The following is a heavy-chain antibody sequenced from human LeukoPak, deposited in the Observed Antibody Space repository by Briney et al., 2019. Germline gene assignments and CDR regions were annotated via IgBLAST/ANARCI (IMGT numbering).Heavy chain of an antibody. CDR1: GGSISSSSYY. V-gene: IGHV4-39*01. J-gene: IGHJ3*01. CDR2: IYYSGST. D-gene: IGHD6-19*01. Sequence: SETLSLTCTVSGGSISSSSYYWGWIRQPPGKGLEWIGSIYYSGSTYYNPSLKSRVTISVDTSKNQFSLKLSFVTAADTAVFFCARHGAVAAQDAFDVWGQGTMVTVSS. CDR3: ARHGAVAAQDAFDV.